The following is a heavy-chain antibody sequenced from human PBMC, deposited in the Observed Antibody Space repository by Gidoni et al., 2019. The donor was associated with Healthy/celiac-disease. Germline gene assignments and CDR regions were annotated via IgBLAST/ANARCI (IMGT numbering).Heavy chain of an antibody. D-gene: IGHD3-10*01. CDR2: IYYSGST. CDR3: ARDKEWFGYGMDV. V-gene: IGHV4-39*07. CDR1: GGSISSSSYY. Sequence: QLQLQESGPGLVKPSETLSLTCTVSGGSISSSSYYWGWIRQPPGKGLEWIGSIYYSGSTYYNPSLKSRVTISVDTSKNQFSLKLSSVTAADTAVYYCARDKEWFGYGMDVWGQGTTVTVSS. J-gene: IGHJ6*02.